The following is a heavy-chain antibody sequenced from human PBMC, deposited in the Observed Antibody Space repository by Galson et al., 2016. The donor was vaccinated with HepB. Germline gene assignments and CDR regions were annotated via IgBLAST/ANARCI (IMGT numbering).Heavy chain of an antibody. CDR1: GFSLTTTGAA. CDR2: IYWDDDK. CDR3: GHQEGVRDFDY. J-gene: IGHJ4*02. D-gene: IGHD2-8*01. Sequence: PALVKPTQTLTLTCTFSGFSLTTTGAAVGWIRQPPGKSLEWLALIYWDDDKRYTPSLESRLTIIKDISKNQVVLTLTDMDPVDTATYYCGHQEGVRDFDYWGQGTLVTVSS. V-gene: IGHV2-5*02.